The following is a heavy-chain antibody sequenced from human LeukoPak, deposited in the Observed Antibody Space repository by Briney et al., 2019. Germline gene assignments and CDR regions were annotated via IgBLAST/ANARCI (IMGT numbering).Heavy chain of an antibody. J-gene: IGHJ4*02. Sequence: GGSLRLSCAASGFTFSDYYMGWIRQAPGQGLEWISYISANGITTYYADSVKGRFTISRDNARNSLSLYMNFLRAEDTAVYYCATTNRYSGSYRDFDYWGQGTLVTVSS. CDR2: ISANGITT. D-gene: IGHD1-26*01. CDR1: GFTFSDYY. CDR3: ATTNRYSGSYRDFDY. V-gene: IGHV3-11*04.